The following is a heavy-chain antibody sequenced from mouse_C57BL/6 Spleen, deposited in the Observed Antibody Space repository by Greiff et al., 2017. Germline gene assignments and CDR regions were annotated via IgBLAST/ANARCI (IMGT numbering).Heavy chain of an antibody. CDR3: TRAMVRGYFDY. D-gene: IGHD2-2*01. J-gene: IGHJ2*01. Sequence: QVQLQQSGAELVRPGASVTLSCKASGYTFTDYEMHWVKQTPVHGLEWIGAIDPETGGTAYNQKFKGKAILTADKSSSTAYMELRSLTSEDSAVYYCTRAMVRGYFDYWGQGTTLTVSS. CDR2: IDPETGGT. V-gene: IGHV1-15*01. CDR1: GYTFTDYE.